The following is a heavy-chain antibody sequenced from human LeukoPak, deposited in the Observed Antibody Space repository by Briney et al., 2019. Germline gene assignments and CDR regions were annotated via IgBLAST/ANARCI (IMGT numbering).Heavy chain of an antibody. CDR2: IYYSGST. J-gene: IGHJ4*02. CDR3: ARGYYHFDY. CDR1: GGSVSSYY. D-gene: IGHD3-3*01. V-gene: IGHV4-59*08. Sequence: PSETLSLTCTVSGGSVSSYYWNWIRQPPGKGLEWIGYIYYSGSTNYNPSLKSRVTISVDTSKNQFPLKLSSVTAADTALYYCARGYYHFDYWGQGTLVTVSS.